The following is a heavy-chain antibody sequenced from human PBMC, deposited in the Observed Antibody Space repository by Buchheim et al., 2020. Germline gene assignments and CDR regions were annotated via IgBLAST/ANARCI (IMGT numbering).Heavy chain of an antibody. CDR1: GYTFTNYY. Sequence: QVQLVQSGAEVKKPGASVKVSCKASGYTFTNYYMHWVRQAPRQGLEWMGIINPSSGSTSYAQKFKGRVTMTRDTSTSKVYMELRSLRSEDTAVYYCARDLSYDYWGQGTL. D-gene: IGHD6-6*01. CDR3: ARDLSYDY. J-gene: IGHJ4*02. CDR2: INPSSGST. V-gene: IGHV1-46*01.